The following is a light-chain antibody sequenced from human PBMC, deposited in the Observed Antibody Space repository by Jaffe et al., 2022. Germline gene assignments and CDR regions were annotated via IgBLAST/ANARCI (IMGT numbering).Light chain of an antibody. CDR1: QSLQRSNGYNY. Sequence: DIVMTQSPLSLPVTPGEPASISCRSSQSLQRSNGYNYFLDWYVQKPGQSPQLLIYLASNRASGVPDRFSGSGSGTDFTLKISRVEAEDVGVYYCMQSLQDPPIFGQGTKLEIK. J-gene: IGKJ2*01. V-gene: IGKV2-28*01. CDR2: LAS. CDR3: MQSLQDPPI.